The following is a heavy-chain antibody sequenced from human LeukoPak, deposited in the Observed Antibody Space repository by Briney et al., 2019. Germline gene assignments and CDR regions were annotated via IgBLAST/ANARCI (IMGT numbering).Heavy chain of an antibody. J-gene: IGHJ4*02. D-gene: IGHD3-9*01. CDR1: GGSFSGYY. V-gene: IGHV4-34*01. CDR3: AREEFDILIGYYQY. CDR2: INHSGST. Sequence: PSETLSLTCAVYGGSFSGYYWRWIRQPPGKGLEWIGEINHSGSTNYNPSLKSRVTISVDTSKNQFSLKLSSVTAADTAVYYCAREEFDILIGYYQYWGQGTLVTVSS.